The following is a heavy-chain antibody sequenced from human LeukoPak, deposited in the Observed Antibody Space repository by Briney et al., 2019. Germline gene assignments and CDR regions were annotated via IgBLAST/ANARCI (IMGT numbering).Heavy chain of an antibody. D-gene: IGHD3-16*01. CDR1: GFTFTNYW. Sequence: GGSLRLSCAASGFTFTNYWMHWVRQAPGMGLVWVSRLPPDELGIIYADSVKGRFTVSRDNAKNTVYLQMNNLRVDDTAMYYCVRELGPFTGFDYWGQGTLVTVSS. V-gene: IGHV3-74*01. J-gene: IGHJ4*02. CDR2: LPPDELGI. CDR3: VRELGPFTGFDY.